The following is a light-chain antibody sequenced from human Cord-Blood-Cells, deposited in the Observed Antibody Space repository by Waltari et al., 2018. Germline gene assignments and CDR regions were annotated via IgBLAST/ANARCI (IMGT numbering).Light chain of an antibody. V-gene: IGKV3-11*01. J-gene: IGKJ5*01. CDR3: QQRSNWPPGLT. CDR1: QSVSRY. CDR2: DAY. Sequence: EIVLTQSPATLSLSPGERATLSCRASQSVSRYLAWYQQKPGQAPRLLIYDAYNRATGIPARFSGSGSGTDFTLTISSLEPEDFAVYYCQQRSNWPPGLTFGQGTRLEIK.